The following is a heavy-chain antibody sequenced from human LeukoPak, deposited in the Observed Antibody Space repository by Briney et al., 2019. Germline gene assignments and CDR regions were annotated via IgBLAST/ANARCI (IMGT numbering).Heavy chain of an antibody. J-gene: IGHJ4*02. CDR2: IWYDGSNK. D-gene: IGHD3-10*01. V-gene: IGHV3-33*01. Sequence: GGSLRLSCAASGFTFSSYGMHWVRQAPGKGLEWVAVIWYDGSNKYYADSVKGRFTISRDNPKNTLYLQMNSLRAEDTAVYYCARDFGARRFDYWGQGTLVTVSS. CDR1: GFTFSSYG. CDR3: ARDFGARRFDY.